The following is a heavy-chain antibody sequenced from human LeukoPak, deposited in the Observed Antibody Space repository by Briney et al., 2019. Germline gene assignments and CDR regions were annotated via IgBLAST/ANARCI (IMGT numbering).Heavy chain of an antibody. D-gene: IGHD3-10*01. J-gene: IGHJ6*02. Sequence: PGGSLRLSCAASGFTFSDYYMSWIRQAPGKGLEWVSYISSSGSTIYYADSVKGRFTISRDNAKNSLYLQMNSLRAEDTAVYYCARGDLTGTMVRGPRHYYYGMDVWGQGTTVTVSS. V-gene: IGHV3-11*01. CDR2: ISSSGSTI. CDR3: ARGDLTGTMVRGPRHYYYGMDV. CDR1: GFTFSDYY.